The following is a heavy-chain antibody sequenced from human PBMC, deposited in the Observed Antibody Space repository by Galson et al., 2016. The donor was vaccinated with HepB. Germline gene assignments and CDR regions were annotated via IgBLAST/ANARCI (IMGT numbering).Heavy chain of an antibody. CDR2: ITIGGGHT. J-gene: IGHJ4*02. Sequence: SLRLSCAASGFTFSSYAFGWVRQAPGKGLEWVSGITIGGGHTYYADSVKGRLTISRDNSRSTSYLQMNSLRAEDTAVYYCAKENGSHPFFYFDYWGQGALVTVSS. D-gene: IGHD2/OR15-2a*01. CDR3: AKENGSHPFFYFDY. V-gene: IGHV3-23*01. CDR1: GFTFSSYA.